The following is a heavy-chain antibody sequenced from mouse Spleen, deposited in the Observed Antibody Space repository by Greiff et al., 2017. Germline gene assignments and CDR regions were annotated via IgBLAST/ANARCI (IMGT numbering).Heavy chain of an antibody. V-gene: IGHV1-42*01. Sequence: VQLQQSGAELMKPGASVKLSCKATGYTFTGYWIEWVKQRPGHGLEWIGEINPSTGGTTYNQKFKAKATLTVDKSSSTAYMQLKSLTSEDSAVYYCARVYYYGSSSWFAYWGQGTLVTVSA. D-gene: IGHD1-1*01. CDR3: ARVYYYGSSSWFAY. CDR2: INPSTGGT. J-gene: IGHJ3*01. CDR1: GYTFTGYW.